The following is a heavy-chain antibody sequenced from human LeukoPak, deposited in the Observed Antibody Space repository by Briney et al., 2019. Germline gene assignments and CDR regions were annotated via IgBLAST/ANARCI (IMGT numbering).Heavy chain of an antibody. D-gene: IGHD3-22*01. CDR1: GGSISSYY. V-gene: IGHV4-4*07. CDR3: ARVSNPLKNYYDSSGYYGLFDY. J-gene: IGHJ4*02. CDR2: IYTSGST. Sequence: SETLSLTCTVSGGSISSYYWSWIRQPAGKGLEWIGRIYTSGSTNYNPSLKSRVTMSVDTSKNQFSLKLSSVTAADTAVYYCARVSNPLKNYYDSSGYYGLFDYWGQGTLVTVSS.